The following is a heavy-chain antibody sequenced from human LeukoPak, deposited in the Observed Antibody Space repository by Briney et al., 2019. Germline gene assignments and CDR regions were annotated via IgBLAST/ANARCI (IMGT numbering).Heavy chain of an antibody. V-gene: IGHV3-23*01. CDR3: AKESYRLMVTNFDS. CDR1: GFSFSSYG. CDR2: ISKSGESI. J-gene: IGHJ4*02. D-gene: IGHD4-23*01. Sequence: PGGSLRLSCAASGFSFSSYGMSWVRQAPGKGLEWVSSISKSGESIYYTDSVKGRFTISRDNSKNTLYLQMKSLTPEDTAVYYCAKESYRLMVTNFDSWGQGTLVTVSS.